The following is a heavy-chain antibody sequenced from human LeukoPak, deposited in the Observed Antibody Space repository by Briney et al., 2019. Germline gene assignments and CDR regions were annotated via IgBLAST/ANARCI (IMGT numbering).Heavy chain of an antibody. CDR1: GFTVSDNY. D-gene: IGHD2-2*01. CDR2: VYTGDNT. J-gene: IGHJ4*02. Sequence: GGSLRLSCAASGFTVSDNYMSWARQAPGKGLEWVSVVYTGDNTYYAGSVKGRFTISRDNSKNTLYLQMNSLRAEDTAVYYCARDREAGTSASRFDYWGQGTLVTVSS. V-gene: IGHV3-53*01. CDR3: ARDREAGTSASRFDY.